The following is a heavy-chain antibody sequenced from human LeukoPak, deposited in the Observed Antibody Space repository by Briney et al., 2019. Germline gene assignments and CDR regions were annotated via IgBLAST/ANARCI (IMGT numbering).Heavy chain of an antibody. CDR3: ASAGYRSFFYFDY. D-gene: IGHD5-18*01. J-gene: IGHJ4*02. CDR1: GFTFSSYA. Sequence: GGSLRLSCAASGFTFSSYAMHWVRQAPGKGLEWVAVISYDGSNKYYADSVKGRFTISRDNSKNTLYLQMNSLRAEDTAVYYCASAGYRSFFYFDYWGQGTLVTVSS. CDR2: ISYDGSNK. V-gene: IGHV3-30-3*01.